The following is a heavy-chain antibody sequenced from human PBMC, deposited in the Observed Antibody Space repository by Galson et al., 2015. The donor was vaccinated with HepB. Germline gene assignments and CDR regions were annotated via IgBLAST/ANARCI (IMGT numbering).Heavy chain of an antibody. CDR3: TRSAPYCRRSSCYFFEY. V-gene: IGHV3-33*01. CDR2: IWYDGSNK. CDR1: GFTFCDYA. D-gene: IGHD2-2*01. Sequence: SLRLSCAASGFTFCDYAMHWVRQAPGKGLEWVAIIWYDGSNKYYADSVEGRFTVSRDDSKNTLYLQMNSLGAGDTAMYYCTRSAPYCRRSSCYFFEYWGQGTLVTVSS. J-gene: IGHJ4*02.